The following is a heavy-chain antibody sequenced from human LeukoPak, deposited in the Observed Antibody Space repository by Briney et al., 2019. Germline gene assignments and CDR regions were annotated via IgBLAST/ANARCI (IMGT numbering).Heavy chain of an antibody. J-gene: IGHJ4*02. CDR2: IYSGGST. D-gene: IGHD4-23*01. Sequence: GGSLRLSCAASGFTVSSNYMSWVRQAPGKGPEWVSVIYSGGSTYYADSVKGRFTISRDNSKNTLYLQMNSLRAEDTAVYYCARGREDDYGGNSCTDWGQGTLVTVSS. V-gene: IGHV3-53*01. CDR1: GFTVSSNY. CDR3: ARGREDDYGGNSCTD.